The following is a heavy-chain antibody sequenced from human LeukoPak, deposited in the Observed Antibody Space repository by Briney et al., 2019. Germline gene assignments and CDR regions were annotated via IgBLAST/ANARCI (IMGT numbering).Heavy chain of an antibody. CDR3: SRRGRDSSGYAHGYDY. CDR1: GFTFSSYS. D-gene: IGHD3-22*01. V-gene: IGHV3-48*01. Sequence: GGSLRLSCAACGFTFSSYSMNWVRQAPGKGLEWVSYISSSSSTIYYADSVKGRFTISRDNAKNSLYLQMNSLRAEDTAVYYCSRRGRDSSGYAHGYDYWGQGTLVTVSS. J-gene: IGHJ4*02. CDR2: ISSSSSTI.